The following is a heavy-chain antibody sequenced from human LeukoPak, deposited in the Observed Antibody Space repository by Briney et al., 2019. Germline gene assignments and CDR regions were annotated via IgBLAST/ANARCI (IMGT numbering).Heavy chain of an antibody. D-gene: IGHD3-10*01. Sequence: SETLSLTCTVSGGSINIYYWTWIRQPPGKGLEWIGYIYYSGSTNYNPSLKSRVTISVDTSKNQFSLKLSSVTAADTAVYYCAANTLVRGVIYWYFDLWGRGTLVTVSS. CDR3: AANTLVRGVIYWYFDL. J-gene: IGHJ2*01. CDR2: IYYSGST. CDR1: GGSINIYY. V-gene: IGHV4-59*08.